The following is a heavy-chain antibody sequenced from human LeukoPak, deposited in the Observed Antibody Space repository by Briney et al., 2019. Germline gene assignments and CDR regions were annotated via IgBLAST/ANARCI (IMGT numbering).Heavy chain of an antibody. D-gene: IGHD5-18*01. Sequence: GGSLRLSCAASGFTFSSYWMHWVRQVPGKGLVWVSRIESDGSTTRYADSVKGRFTISRDNAKNSLYLQMNSLRAEDTAVYYCARDGFSYGPGAAMGYWGQGTLVTVSS. CDR2: IESDGSTT. V-gene: IGHV3-74*01. CDR3: ARDGFSYGPGAAMGY. J-gene: IGHJ4*02. CDR1: GFTFSSYW.